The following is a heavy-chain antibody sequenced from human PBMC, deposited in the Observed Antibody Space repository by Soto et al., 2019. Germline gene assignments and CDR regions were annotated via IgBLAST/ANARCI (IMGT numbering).Heavy chain of an antibody. D-gene: IGHD6-19*01. CDR3: ARAHSTGWHYFDY. V-gene: IGHV4-59*02. CDR2: VNNNGNT. CDR1: DGNVRDYD. Sequence: LETQCLTCSVADGNVRDYDWSWIRQPPGKVLEWIGYVNNNGNTDYNPSLESRVTISVDNSKNTLYLHINSLKVDDTAMYYCARAHSTGWHYFDYWGPGTLVTVSS. J-gene: IGHJ4*02.